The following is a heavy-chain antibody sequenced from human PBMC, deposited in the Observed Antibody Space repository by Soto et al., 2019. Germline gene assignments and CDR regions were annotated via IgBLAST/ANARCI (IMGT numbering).Heavy chain of an antibody. CDR3: VKQSAGWYFDF. CDR2: ISSDGTNN. V-gene: IGHV3-30*18. D-gene: IGHD6-19*01. Sequence: QVQLVESGGGVVQPGRSLRLSCAASGFTFSTYVMHWVRQAPGKGLEWVAVISSDGTNNNYADSVKGRFTISRDQSKNTLYLQMNSLRPEDTALYYCVKQSAGWYFDFWGQGTLVTVSS. J-gene: IGHJ5*01. CDR1: GFTFSTYV.